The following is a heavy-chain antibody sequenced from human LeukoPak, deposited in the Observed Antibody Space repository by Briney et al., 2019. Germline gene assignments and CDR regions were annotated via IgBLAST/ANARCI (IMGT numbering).Heavy chain of an antibody. CDR3: ATPVGETLHY. CDR2: IHPSDSAT. J-gene: IGHJ4*02. Sequence: GESLKISCKASEYRFTSYWVAWVRQMPGKGPEWMGIIHPSDSATAYSPALQGRVTFSVDKSINTAYLQWTNLKTSDAAIYYCATPVGETLHYWGQGTLVAVSS. V-gene: IGHV5-51*01. CDR1: EYRFTSYW. D-gene: IGHD1-26*01.